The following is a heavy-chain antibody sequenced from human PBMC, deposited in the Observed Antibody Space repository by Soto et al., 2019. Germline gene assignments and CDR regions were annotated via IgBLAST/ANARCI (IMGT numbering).Heavy chain of an antibody. CDR1: GGSISRYY. CDR2: IYYSGNT. V-gene: IGHV4-59*01. Sequence: PSETLSLTCTVSGGSISRYYWSWIRQPPGKGLEWIGYIYYSGNTNYNPSLKSRVTMSVDTSRNQFSLQLSSVTAADTAVYYCARDAGATYFDNWGQGTLVTVPS. J-gene: IGHJ4*02. CDR3: ARDAGATYFDN.